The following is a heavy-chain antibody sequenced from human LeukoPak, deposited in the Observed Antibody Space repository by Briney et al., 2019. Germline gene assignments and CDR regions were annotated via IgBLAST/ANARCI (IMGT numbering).Heavy chain of an antibody. CDR3: ARLSGIQLWFFDY. Sequence: SETLCLTCTVSGGSISSYYWSWIRQPPGKGLEWIGYIYYSGSTNYNPSLKSRVTISVDTSKNQFSLKLSSVTAADTAVYYCARLSGIQLWFFDYWGQGTLVTVSS. CDR1: GGSISSYY. J-gene: IGHJ4*02. CDR2: IYYSGST. V-gene: IGHV4-59*08. D-gene: IGHD5-18*01.